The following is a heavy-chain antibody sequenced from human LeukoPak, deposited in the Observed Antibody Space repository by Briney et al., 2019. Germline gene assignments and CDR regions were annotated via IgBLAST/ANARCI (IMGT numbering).Heavy chain of an antibody. J-gene: IGHJ4*02. D-gene: IGHD3-10*01. CDR2: VRETGAST. Sequence: GGSLRLSCAASGFTFSSYAMSWARQAPGKGLEWVSAVRETGASTFYADSVKGRFTISRDNSKNTLYLQMNSLRAEDTAIYYCAKEKAGSGSYYVDYWGQGTLVTVSS. CDR1: GFTFSSYA. CDR3: AKEKAGSGSYYVDY. V-gene: IGHV3-23*01.